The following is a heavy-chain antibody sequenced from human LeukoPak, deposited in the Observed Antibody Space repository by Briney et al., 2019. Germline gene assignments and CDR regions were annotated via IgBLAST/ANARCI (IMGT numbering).Heavy chain of an antibody. D-gene: IGHD6-19*01. CDR3: AKKYSSGWSHWFDP. Sequence: ASVKVSCKASGGTFSSYAISWVRQAPGQGLEWMGGIIPIFGTANYAQKFQGRVTITADESTSTAYMELSSLRSEDTAVYYCAKKYSSGWSHWFDPWGQGTLVTVSS. CDR1: GGTFSSYA. J-gene: IGHJ5*02. V-gene: IGHV1-69*13. CDR2: IIPIFGTA.